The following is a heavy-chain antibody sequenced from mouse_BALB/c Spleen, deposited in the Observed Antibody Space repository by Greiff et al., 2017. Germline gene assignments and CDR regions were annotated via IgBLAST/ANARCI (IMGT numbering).Heavy chain of an antibody. D-gene: IGHD3-3*01. V-gene: IGHV14-1*02. CDR3: ARGWDRAMDY. J-gene: IGHJ4*01. Sequence: EVKLMESGAELVRPGALVKLSCKASGFNIKDYYMHWVKQRPEQGLEWIGWIDPENGNTIYDPKFQGKASITADTSSNTAYLQLSSLTSEDTAVYYCARGWDRAMDYWGQGTSVTVSS. CDR1: GFNIKDYY. CDR2: IDPENGNT.